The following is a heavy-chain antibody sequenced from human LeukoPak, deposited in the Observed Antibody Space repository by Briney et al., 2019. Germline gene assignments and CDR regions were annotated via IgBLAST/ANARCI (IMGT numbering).Heavy chain of an antibody. J-gene: IGHJ5*02. CDR3: AKDLGAATTYNWFDP. D-gene: IGHD2-15*01. CDR2: ISYDGSNK. CDR1: GFTFSGYG. Sequence: PGRSLRLSCAASGFTFSGYGMHWVRQAPGKRLEWVAVISYDGSNKYYADSVKGRFTISRDNSKNTLYLQMNSLRAEDTAVYYCAKDLGAATTYNWFDPWGQGTLVTVSS. V-gene: IGHV3-30*18.